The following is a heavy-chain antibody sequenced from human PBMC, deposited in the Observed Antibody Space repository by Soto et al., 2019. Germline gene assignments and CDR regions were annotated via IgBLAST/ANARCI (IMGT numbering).Heavy chain of an antibody. CDR1: GGSFIGYY. CDR3: ARGVMVRGVTPYYYYYGMDV. CDR2: INHSGST. J-gene: IGHJ6*02. V-gene: IGHV4-34*01. Sequence: SETLSLTCAVYGGSFIGYYWSWIRQRPGKGLEWIGEINHSGSTNYNPSLKSRVTISVDTSKNQFSLKLSSVTAADTAVYYCARGVMVRGVTPYYYYYGMDVWGQGTTVTVSS. D-gene: IGHD3-10*01.